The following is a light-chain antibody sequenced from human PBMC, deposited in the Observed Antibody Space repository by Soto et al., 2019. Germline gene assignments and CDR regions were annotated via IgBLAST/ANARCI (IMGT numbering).Light chain of an antibody. V-gene: IGLV6-57*02. J-gene: IGLJ3*02. CDR3: QSYDSDSQGV. CDR1: GGSIASNY. Sequence: NFMLTQPHSVSDSPGKTVTISCTGSGGSIASNYVQWYQQRPGSAPTIVIFEDNQRPSGVPDRFSGSIDTSSNSASLTISGLKTEDEADYYCQSYDSDSQGVFGGGTNLTVL. CDR2: EDN.